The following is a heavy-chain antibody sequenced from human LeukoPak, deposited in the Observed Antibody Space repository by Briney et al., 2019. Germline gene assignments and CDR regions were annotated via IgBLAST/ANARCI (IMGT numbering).Heavy chain of an antibody. CDR3: TQTVDTALVDFFDP. D-gene: IGHD5-18*01. CDR2: ISYDGSNK. V-gene: IGHV3-30*03. J-gene: IGHJ5*02. CDR1: GFTFSSYG. Sequence: GGSLRLSCAASGFTFSSYGMHWVRQAPGKGLEWVAVISYDGSNKYYADSVKGRFTISRDNSKNTLYLQMSGLKTEDTAVYYRTQTVDTALVDFFDPWGQGTLVTVSS.